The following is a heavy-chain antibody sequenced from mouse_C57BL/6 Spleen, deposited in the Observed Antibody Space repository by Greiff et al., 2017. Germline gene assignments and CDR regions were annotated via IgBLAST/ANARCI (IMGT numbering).Heavy chain of an antibody. V-gene: IGHV5-17*01. CDR1: GFTFSDYG. D-gene: IGHD1-1*01. J-gene: IGHJ2*01. Sequence: EVQVVESGGGLVKPGGSLKLSCAASGFTFSDYGMHWVRQAPEKGLEWVAYISSGSSTIYYADTVQGRFTISRDNAKNTPFLQMTSLRSEDTAVYYCERGGTVVHFDYWGQGTTLTVSS. CDR2: ISSGSSTI. CDR3: ERGGTVVHFDY.